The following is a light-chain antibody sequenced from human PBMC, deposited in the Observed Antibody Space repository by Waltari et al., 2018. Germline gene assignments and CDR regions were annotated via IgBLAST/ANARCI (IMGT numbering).Light chain of an antibody. J-gene: IGLJ3*02. V-gene: IGLV2-11*01. CDR3: CSYAGRYTWV. CDR1: SSDVGSNNR. Sequence: QPALTQPRSVSGSPGQSVTIPCPAASSDVGSNNRVSWYQQSPGTAPKLIIHDVDKRPSGVPDRFSGSKSGNTASLTISGLQGEDEADYYCCSYAGRYTWVFGGGTKLTVL. CDR2: DVD.